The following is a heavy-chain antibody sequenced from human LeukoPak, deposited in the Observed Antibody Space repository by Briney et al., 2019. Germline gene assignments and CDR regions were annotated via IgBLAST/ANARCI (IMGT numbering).Heavy chain of an antibody. J-gene: IGHJ4*02. Sequence: PGGSLRLSCAASGFTFSNAWMNWVRQAPGKGLEWVGRIKSKTDGGTTDYAAPVKGRFTISRDDSKNTLYLQMNSLKTEDTAVYYCTTACRGYSYGYCYWGQGTLVTVSS. D-gene: IGHD5-18*01. CDR3: TTACRGYSYGYCY. V-gene: IGHV3-15*07. CDR2: IKSKTDGGTT. CDR1: GFTFSNAW.